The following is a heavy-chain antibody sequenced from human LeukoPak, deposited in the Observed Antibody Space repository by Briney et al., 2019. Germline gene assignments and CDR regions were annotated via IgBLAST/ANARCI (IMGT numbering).Heavy chain of an antibody. J-gene: IGHJ4*02. D-gene: IGHD2-15*01. Sequence: PSETLSLTCTVSGASTSSGRYYWSWIRQPPGKGLEWVGYIFHTGSTNYNPSLKSRITISIDTSKNQFSLKLTSVTAADTAVYYCTRDVPRSAGYPDNWGQGTLVTVSS. CDR1: GASTSSGRYY. CDR2: IFHTGST. V-gene: IGHV4-61*01. CDR3: TRDVPRSAGYPDN.